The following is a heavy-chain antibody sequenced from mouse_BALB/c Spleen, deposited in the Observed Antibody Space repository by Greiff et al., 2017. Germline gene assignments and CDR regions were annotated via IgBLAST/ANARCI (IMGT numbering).Heavy chain of an antibody. J-gene: IGHJ4*01. V-gene: IGHV14-3*02. CDR2: IDPANGNT. D-gene: IGHD1-1*01. CDR1: GFNIKDTY. CDR3: ARSYYYGSRYSHYYAMDY. Sequence: VHVKQSGAELVKPGASVKLSCTASGFNIKDTYMHWVKQRPEQGLEWIGRIDPANGNTKYDPKFQGKATITADTSSNTAYLQLSSLTSEDTAVYYCARSYYYGSRYSHYYAMDYWGQGTSVTVSS.